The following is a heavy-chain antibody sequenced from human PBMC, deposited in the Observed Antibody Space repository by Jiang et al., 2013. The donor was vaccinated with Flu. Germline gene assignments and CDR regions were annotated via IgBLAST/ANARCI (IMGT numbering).Heavy chain of an antibody. CDR3: AREAEERGVTTSNFDY. CDR1: GYTFTGYY. Sequence: SGAEVKKPGASVKVSCKASGYTFTGYYMHWVRQAPGQGLEWMGWINPNSGGTNYAQKFQGWVTMTRDTSISTAYMELSRLRSDDTAVYYCAREAEERGVTTSNFDYWGQGTLVTVSS. CDR2: INPNSGGT. V-gene: IGHV1-2*04. D-gene: IGHD4-17*01. J-gene: IGHJ4*02.